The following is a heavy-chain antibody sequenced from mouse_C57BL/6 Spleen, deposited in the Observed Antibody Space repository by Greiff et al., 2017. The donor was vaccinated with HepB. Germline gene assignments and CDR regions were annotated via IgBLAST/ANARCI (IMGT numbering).Heavy chain of an antibody. CDR3: ASWGTVVADWYFDV. CDR1: GFTFTDYY. Sequence: EVQGVESGGGLVQPGGSLSLSCAASGFTFTDYYMSWVRQPPGKALEWLGFIRNKANGYTTEYSASVKGRFTISRDNSQSILYLQMNALRAEDSATYYCASWGTVVADWYFDVWGTGTTVTVSS. D-gene: IGHD1-1*01. J-gene: IGHJ1*03. CDR2: IRNKANGYTT. V-gene: IGHV7-3*01.